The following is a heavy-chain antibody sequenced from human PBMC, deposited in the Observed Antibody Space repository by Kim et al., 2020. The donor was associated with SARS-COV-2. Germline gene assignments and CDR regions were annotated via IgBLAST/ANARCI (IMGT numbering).Heavy chain of an antibody. CDR2: ISWNSGSI. V-gene: IGHV3-9*01. CDR1: GFTFDDYA. J-gene: IGHJ6*03. CDR3: AKEGEQLGYYYYYYYMDV. Sequence: GGSLRLSCAASGFTFDDYAMHWVRQAPGKGLEWVSGISWNSGSIGYADSVKGRFTISRDNAKNSLYLQMNSLRAEDTALYYCAKEGEQLGYYYYYYYMDVWGKGTTVTVSS. D-gene: IGHD6-13*01.